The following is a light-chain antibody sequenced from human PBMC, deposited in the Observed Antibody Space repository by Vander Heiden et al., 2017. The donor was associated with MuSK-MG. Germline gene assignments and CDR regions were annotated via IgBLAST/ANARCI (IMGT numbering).Light chain of an antibody. J-gene: IGLJ1*01. V-gene: IGLV2-23*02. Sequence: QSALTPPASVSGSPGQSITISCTGTSSDVGSYNLVSWYQQHPGKAPKLMIYEVNKRPSGGANRFSGSKSGKTASLTSSGLQAEDEADYYCCSYAGSSTFLYVFGTGTKFTVL. CDR2: EVN. CDR3: CSYAGSSTFLYV. CDR1: SSDVGSYNL.